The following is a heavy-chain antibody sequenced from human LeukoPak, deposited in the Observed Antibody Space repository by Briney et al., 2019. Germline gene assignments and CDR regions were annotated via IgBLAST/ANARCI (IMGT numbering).Heavy chain of an antibody. CDR1: GFTFSDCD. V-gene: IGHV3-21*01. D-gene: IGHD6-13*01. J-gene: IGHJ4*02. CDR2: ISYRTSHI. CDR3: GRAFPPLRTAAAGDY. Sequence: PGGSLRLSCTASGFTFSDCDMNWLRQAPGKGLEWVSSISYRTSHIYYADSVKGRFTISRDNAKNSLYLQMDSLRAEDTAVYFCGRAFPPLRTAAAGDYWGQGTLVTVSS.